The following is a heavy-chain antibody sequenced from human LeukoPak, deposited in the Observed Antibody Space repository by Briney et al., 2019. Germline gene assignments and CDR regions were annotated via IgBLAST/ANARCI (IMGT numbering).Heavy chain of an antibody. J-gene: IGHJ5*02. D-gene: IGHD5-18*01. Sequence: SETLSLTCTVSGGSIRSYFWNWIRQPAGKGLEWIGHIYSSDNTSYNPSLKRRVTMSVATSKNQFSLKLYSVTAADTAVYYCARRVEYNCGFRFDPWGQGTLVTVSS. CDR2: IYSSDNT. V-gene: IGHV4-4*07. CDR3: ARRVEYNCGFRFDP. CDR1: GGSIRSYF.